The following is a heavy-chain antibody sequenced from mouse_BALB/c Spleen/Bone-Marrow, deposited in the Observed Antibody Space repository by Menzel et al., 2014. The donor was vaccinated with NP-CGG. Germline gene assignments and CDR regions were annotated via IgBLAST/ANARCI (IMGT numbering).Heavy chain of an antibody. J-gene: IGHJ2*01. V-gene: IGHV5-17*02. CDR3: ARGGNWEDFDY. CDR1: GFTFSSFG. D-gene: IGHD4-1*01. Sequence: EVMLVESGGGLVQPGGSRKLSCAASGFTFSSFGMHWVRQAPERGLEWAAYISSGSSTIYYADTVKGRFTISRDNPKNTLFLQMTSLRSEDTAMYYCARGGNWEDFDYWGQGTTLTVSS. CDR2: ISSGSSTI.